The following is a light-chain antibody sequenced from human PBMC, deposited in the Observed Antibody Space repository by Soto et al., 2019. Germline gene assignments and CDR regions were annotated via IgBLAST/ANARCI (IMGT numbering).Light chain of an antibody. CDR3: GTWDGSLSAWV. Sequence: QSVLTQAPSVSAPPGQKVTISCSGSNSNIGSNYVSWYQQLPGTVPKLLISGNNKRPSGIPDRFSGSKSGASATLGITGLQTGDEATYYCGTWDGSLSAWVFGGGTQLTVL. J-gene: IGLJ3*02. V-gene: IGLV1-51*01. CDR2: GNN. CDR1: NSNIGSNY.